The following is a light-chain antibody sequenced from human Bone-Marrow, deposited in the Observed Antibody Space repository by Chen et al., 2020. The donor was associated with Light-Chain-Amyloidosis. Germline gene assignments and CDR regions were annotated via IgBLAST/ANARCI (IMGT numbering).Light chain of an antibody. Sequence: DVVMTQSPLSLPGTLGQPASISCRSSQGLVHRDGNTYLIWFQQRPGQSPRRLIYEVSKRDSGDPDRFSGSGSGTDFTLKISRVEAEDVGLYYCMKGTHWPPYTFGQGTKLEIK. CDR3: MKGTHWPPYT. CDR2: EVS. V-gene: IGKV2-30*02. J-gene: IGKJ2*01. CDR1: QGLVHRDGNTY.